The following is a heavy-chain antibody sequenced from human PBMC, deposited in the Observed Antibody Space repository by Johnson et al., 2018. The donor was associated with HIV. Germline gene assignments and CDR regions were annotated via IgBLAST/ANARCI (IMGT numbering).Heavy chain of an antibody. J-gene: IGHJ3*02. CDR1: GFTFSSYA. V-gene: IGHV3-30-3*01. D-gene: IGHD3-16*02. CDR2: ISYDGSNK. CDR3: TTAIVIDAFDI. Sequence: QVQLVESGGGVVQPGRSLRLSCSASGFTFSSYAMHWVRQAPGKGLEWVAVISYDGSNKYYADSVKGRFTISRDSSKNMLYLQMNSLTTEDTAVYYCTTAIVIDAFDIWGQGTMVTVSS.